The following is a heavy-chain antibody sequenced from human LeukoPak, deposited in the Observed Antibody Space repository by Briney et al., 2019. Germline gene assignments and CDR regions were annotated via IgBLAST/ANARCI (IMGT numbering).Heavy chain of an antibody. V-gene: IGHV3-7*01. CDR3: ASSHDSSGSD. CDR2: IYYDGSTK. D-gene: IGHD3-22*01. Sequence: GGSLRLSCAASGFSFSTSWMAWVRQAPGKGLEWVGNIYYDGSTKYYGDSVKGRFTISRDNAKNSLYLQMNSLREEETAVYYCASSHDSSGSDWGQGTMVTVSS. J-gene: IGHJ4*02. CDR1: GFSFSTSW.